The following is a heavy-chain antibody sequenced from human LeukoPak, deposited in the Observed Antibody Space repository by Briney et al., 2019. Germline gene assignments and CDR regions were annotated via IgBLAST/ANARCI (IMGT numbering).Heavy chain of an antibody. CDR3: ARDRGYFDN. CDR2: ITSSSNYI. Sequence: GGSLRLSCAASGFTFSIYSMNWVRQAPGKGLEWLSSITSSSNYIYYADSVKGRFTISRDNVQNSLHLQMNSLRAEDTAIYYCARDRGYFDNWGQGTLVTVSS. J-gene: IGHJ4*02. D-gene: IGHD3-10*01. CDR1: GFTFSIYS. V-gene: IGHV3-21*01.